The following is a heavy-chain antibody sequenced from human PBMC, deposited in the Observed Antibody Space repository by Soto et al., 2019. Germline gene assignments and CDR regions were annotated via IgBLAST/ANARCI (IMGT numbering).Heavy chain of an antibody. Sequence: SRWSGCRIRKTPGKGLEWIGYIYYSGSTNYNPSLKSRVTISVDTSKNQFSLKLNSVTAADTAVYYCASRGTSTYRRGGSRCARGFDSSCQRTL. CDR1: SRWS. CDR3: ASRGTSTYRRGGSRCARGFDS. J-gene: IGHJ4*02. V-gene: IGHV4-59*08. CDR2: IYYSGST. D-gene: IGHD2-15*01.